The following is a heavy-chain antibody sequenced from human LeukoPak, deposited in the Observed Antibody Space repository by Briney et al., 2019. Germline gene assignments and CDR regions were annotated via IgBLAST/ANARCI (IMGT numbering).Heavy chain of an antibody. CDR1: GFMFSSYA. J-gene: IGHJ6*04. CDR3: AKNSERSYITMIKDGMDV. CDR2: VSGSGGST. Sequence: GGSLRLSCAASGFMFSSYAMNWVCQAPGKGLEWVSSVSGSGGSTNYADSVKGRFTISRDKSKNTLYLEMNSLRADDTAVYYCAKNSERSYITMIKDGMDVWGKGTTVTVSS. V-gene: IGHV3-23*01. D-gene: IGHD3-22*01.